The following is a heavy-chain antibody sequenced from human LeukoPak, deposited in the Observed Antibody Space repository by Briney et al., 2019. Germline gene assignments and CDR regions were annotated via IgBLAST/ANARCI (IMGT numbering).Heavy chain of an antibody. V-gene: IGHV3-33*06. J-gene: IGHJ4*02. CDR2: IWYDGSNK. CDR3: AKAQVGVAAIGY. Sequence: GGSLRLSCAASGFTFSSYGMHWVRQAPGKGLEWVAVIWYDGSNKYYADSVKGRFTISRDNSKNTLYLQMNSLRAEDTAVYYCAKAQVGVAAIGYWGQGTLVTVSS. D-gene: IGHD3-3*01. CDR1: GFTFSSYG.